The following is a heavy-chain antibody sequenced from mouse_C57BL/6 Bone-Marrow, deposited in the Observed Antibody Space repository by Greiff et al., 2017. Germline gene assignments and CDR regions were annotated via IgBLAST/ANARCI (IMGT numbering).Heavy chain of an antibody. J-gene: IGHJ3*01. Sequence: VQLQQPGAELVRPGSSVKLSCTASGYTFTSYWMHWVKQRPIQGLEWIGNIDPSDSETHYTQKFKDNATLTVDKSSSTDYMQLSSLTSEDSAVYCGERGVAWFAYWGQGTLVTVSA. CDR3: ERGVAWFAY. V-gene: IGHV1-52*01. CDR1: GYTFTSYW. CDR2: IDPSDSET. D-gene: IGHD1-1*02.